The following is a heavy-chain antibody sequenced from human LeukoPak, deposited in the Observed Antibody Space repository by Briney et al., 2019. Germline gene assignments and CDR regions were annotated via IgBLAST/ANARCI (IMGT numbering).Heavy chain of an antibody. Sequence: GGSLRLSCAASGFTFSSYGMHWVRQAPGKGLEWVAVISYDGSNKYYADSVKGRFTISRDNSKNTLYLQMNSLRAEDTAVYYCAKDRSVLRYFDWEGHGMDVWGKGTTVTVSS. CDR2: ISYDGSNK. CDR1: GFTFSSYG. V-gene: IGHV3-30*18. D-gene: IGHD3-9*01. J-gene: IGHJ6*04. CDR3: AKDRSVLRYFDWEGHGMDV.